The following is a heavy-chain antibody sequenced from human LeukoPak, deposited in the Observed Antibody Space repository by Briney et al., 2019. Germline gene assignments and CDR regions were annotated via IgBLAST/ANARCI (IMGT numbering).Heavy chain of an antibody. CDR2: IDYSGST. J-gene: IGHJ5*02. D-gene: IGHD6-13*01. CDR1: GGPISSYH. V-gene: IGHV4-59*01. Sequence: PSETLSLTCTVSGGPISSYHWSWIRQPPGKGLEWIGYIDYSGSTNYNPSLKSRVTISVDTSKNQFSLKLSSVTAADTAVYYCARDLGYELVPYFDPWGQGTLVTVSS. CDR3: ARDLGYELVPYFDP.